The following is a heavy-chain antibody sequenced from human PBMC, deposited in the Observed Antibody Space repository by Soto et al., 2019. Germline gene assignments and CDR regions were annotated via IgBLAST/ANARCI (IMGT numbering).Heavy chain of an antibody. V-gene: IGHV3-23*01. CDR2: LTGSGDDT. CDR3: ITNTRFKPFDY. Sequence: GSLRLACLASGFSFSPYDMNWVRQAPGKGLEWVAGLTGSGDDTYYADSVKGRFTISRVNSKNILYLQMNNLRVDDTALYYCITNTRFKPFDYWGQGTLVTVSS. CDR1: GFSFSPYD. J-gene: IGHJ4*02. D-gene: IGHD3-10*01.